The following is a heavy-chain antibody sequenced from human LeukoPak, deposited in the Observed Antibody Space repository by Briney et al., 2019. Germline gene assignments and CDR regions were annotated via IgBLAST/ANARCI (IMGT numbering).Heavy chain of an antibody. V-gene: IGHV1-8*01. CDR3: ARGPPPYCSGDSCYYFLYFPH. Sequence: GASLKLSCRASGYTFTNYDINWVRQAPGQGLEWMAWMNTNSGNTGYAQKFQGRVTMTRDTSITTAYMELSTLRSDDTAIYYCARGPPPYCSGDSCYYFLYFPHWGRGTLVTVSS. CDR2: MNTNSGNT. J-gene: IGHJ1*01. CDR1: GYTFTNYD. D-gene: IGHD2-15*01.